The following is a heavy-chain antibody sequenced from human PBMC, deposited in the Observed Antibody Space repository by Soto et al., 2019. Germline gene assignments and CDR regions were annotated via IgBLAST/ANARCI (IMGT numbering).Heavy chain of an antibody. CDR1: GGTFSSET. Sequence: SVKVSCKASGGTFSSETITWVRQAPGQGLEWMGGIIPITDTANYAQNFRGRVTISADESTSTVYLELSSLRSEDTAVYYCATLVPAPIKLFPRLGWFDPWGQGTLVTVS. J-gene: IGHJ5*02. V-gene: IGHV1-69*13. CDR2: IIPITDTA. D-gene: IGHD2-2*02. CDR3: ATLVPAPIKLFPRLGWFDP.